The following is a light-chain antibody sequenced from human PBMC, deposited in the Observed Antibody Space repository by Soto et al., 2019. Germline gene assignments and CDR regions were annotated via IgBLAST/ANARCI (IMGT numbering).Light chain of an antibody. CDR2: GNT. CDR1: SSNIGAGYD. CDR3: QSYDSSLSGAV. J-gene: IGLJ3*02. Sequence: QSVLTQPPSVSGAPGHRVTISCTGSSSNIGAGYDVHWYQQFPGTAPKLLIYGNTNRPTGVPDRFSGSKSGTSASLAITGLQAEDEADYYCQSYDSSLSGAVFGGGTQLTVL. V-gene: IGLV1-40*01.